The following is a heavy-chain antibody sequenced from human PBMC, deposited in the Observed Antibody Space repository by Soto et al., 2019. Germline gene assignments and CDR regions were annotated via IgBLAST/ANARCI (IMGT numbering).Heavy chain of an antibody. Sequence: EVQLVESGGGLVQPGGSLRLSCAASGFTFSSSWMHWVRQPPGKGLVWVSRINSDGSTTNYADSVKGRFTISRDNAKNTLYLQMNSLITEDTAVYYCARGPTGWYGYDYWGQGTLVTVSS. V-gene: IGHV3-74*01. J-gene: IGHJ4*02. CDR2: INSDGSTT. CDR1: GFTFSSSW. D-gene: IGHD6-19*01. CDR3: ARGPTGWYGYDY.